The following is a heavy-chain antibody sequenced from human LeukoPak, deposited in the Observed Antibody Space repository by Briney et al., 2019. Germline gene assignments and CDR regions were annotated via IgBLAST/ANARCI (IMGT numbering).Heavy chain of an antibody. CDR1: GFTFTTYN. CDR2: ISYDGDNE. D-gene: IGHD3-16*01. J-gene: IGHJ6*02. V-gene: IGHV3-30*19. CDR3: ARVRGGRSWYYYGMDV. Sequence: PGGSLRLSCAASGFTFTTYNMHWVRQAPGKGLEWVAVISYDGDNEYYADSVKGQFTISRDNSKDRLYLQMNSLRPEDTAMYYCARVRGGRSWYYYGMDVWGRGTTVTVSS.